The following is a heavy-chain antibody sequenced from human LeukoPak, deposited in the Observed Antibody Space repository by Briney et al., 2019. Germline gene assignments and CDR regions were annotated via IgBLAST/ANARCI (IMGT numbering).Heavy chain of an antibody. Sequence: GGSLRLSCAASGFTFSSCAMSWVRQAPGKGLEWLSSISGSGGSTYYADSVKGQFTISRDNSKNTLYLHVNSLRVEDTAIYYCAKVRGQAVAGYFDYWGQGTLVTVSS. CDR2: ISGSGGST. CDR3: AKVRGQAVAGYFDY. J-gene: IGHJ4*02. D-gene: IGHD6-19*01. V-gene: IGHV3-23*01. CDR1: GFTFSSCA.